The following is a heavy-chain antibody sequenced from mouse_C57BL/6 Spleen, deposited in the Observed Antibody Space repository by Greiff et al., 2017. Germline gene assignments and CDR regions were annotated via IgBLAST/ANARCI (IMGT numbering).Heavy chain of an antibody. D-gene: IGHD1-1*01. CDR2: IDPSDSET. CDR3: ARSGPITTVVATSYFDY. V-gene: IGHV1-52*01. CDR1: GYTFTSYW. J-gene: IGHJ2*01. Sequence: QVQLQQPGAELVRPGSSVKLSCKASGYTFTSYWMHWVKQRPIQGLEWIGNIDPSDSETHYNQKFKDKATLTVDKSSSTAYMQLSSLTSGDSAVYYCARSGPITTVVATSYFDYWGQGTTLTVSS.